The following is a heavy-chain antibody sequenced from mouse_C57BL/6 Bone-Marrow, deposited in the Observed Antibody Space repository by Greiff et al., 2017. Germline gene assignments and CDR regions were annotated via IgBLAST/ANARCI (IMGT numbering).Heavy chain of an antibody. CDR2: IDPSDSET. V-gene: IGHV1-52*01. D-gene: IGHD2-2*01. Sequence: QVQLQQPGAELVRPGSSVKLSCKASGYTFTSYWMHWVKQRPIQGLEWIGNIDPSDSETHYNQQFKDKATLTVDKSSSTADMQLSSLTSEDSAVYYCARWGYHWYFDVWGTGTTVTVSS. J-gene: IGHJ1*03. CDR1: GYTFTSYW. CDR3: ARWGYHWYFDV.